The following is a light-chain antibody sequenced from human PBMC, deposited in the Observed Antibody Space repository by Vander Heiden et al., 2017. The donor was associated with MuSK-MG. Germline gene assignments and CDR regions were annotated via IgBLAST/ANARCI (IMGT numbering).Light chain of an antibody. Sequence: DIPLCQSPFSPPASVGDRVTIPCLASPSIANYLAWYQQRPGRAPTLLIYAASTLQSGVPARFSGSRSGTDFTLTISSLQAEDVAAYYCQKYNSAPYTFGQGTRLEIK. CDR2: AAS. CDR1: PSIANY. J-gene: IGKJ5*01. V-gene: IGKV1-27*01. CDR3: QKYNSAPYT.